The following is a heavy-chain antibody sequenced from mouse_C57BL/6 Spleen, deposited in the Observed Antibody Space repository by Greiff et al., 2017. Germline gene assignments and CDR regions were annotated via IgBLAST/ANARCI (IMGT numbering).Heavy chain of an antibody. Sequence: QVQLKQSGAELVKPGASVKISCKASGYAFSSYWMNWVKQRPGKGLEWIGQIYPGDGDTNYNGKFKGKATLTADKASSTAYMQLSILTSEDSAVYFCARMDDGYFDYWGQGTTLTVSS. CDR1: GYAFSSYW. CDR3: ARMDDGYFDY. V-gene: IGHV1-80*01. CDR2: IYPGDGDT. D-gene: IGHD2-3*01. J-gene: IGHJ2*01.